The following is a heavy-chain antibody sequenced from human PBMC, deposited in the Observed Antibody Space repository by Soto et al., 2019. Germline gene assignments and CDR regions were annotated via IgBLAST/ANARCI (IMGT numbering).Heavy chain of an antibody. V-gene: IGHV3-30*18. Sequence: VKLVEYGGGVLQPGGSLRLSCAASGFTFNIYGVHWVRQAPDKGLEWVAVLSYDGSNQYYADSVKGRFTISRDNSKTTLFLQMNSLRADDTAVYYCAKDQASGQGSFDSWGQGTLVTVSS. J-gene: IGHJ4*02. CDR1: GFTFNIYG. CDR3: AKDQASGQGSFDS. CDR2: LSYDGSNQ.